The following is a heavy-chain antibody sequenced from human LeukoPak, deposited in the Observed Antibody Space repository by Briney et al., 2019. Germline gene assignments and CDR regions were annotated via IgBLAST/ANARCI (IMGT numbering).Heavy chain of an antibody. CDR3: AVDGGYNRFDP. D-gene: IGHD3-16*01. V-gene: IGHV3-7*04. Sequence: GGSLRLSCAASGFTLSRYWMSWVRQAPGEGQEWVVNMNEDGSVKNYVVSVKGRFTISRDNAKSSLYLQMNSLRAEDTAVYYCAVDGGYNRFDPWGQGTLVTVPS. CDR2: MNEDGSVK. J-gene: IGHJ5*02. CDR1: GFTLSRYW.